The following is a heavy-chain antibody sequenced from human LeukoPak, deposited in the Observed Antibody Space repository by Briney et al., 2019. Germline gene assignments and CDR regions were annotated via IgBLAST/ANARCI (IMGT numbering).Heavy chain of an antibody. J-gene: IGHJ4*02. CDR1: GYSFVSYY. V-gene: IGHV1-46*01. CDR3: ARGDRLPGYSAPVGDY. Sequence: GASVKVSCKAAGYSFVSYYMHWVRQAPGQGLEWMAIINPSGGGTTYAQKFQGRVTVTMDTSTRTVYMDLSSLRSDDTAVYYYARGDRLPGYSAPVGDYWGQGTLVTVSS. D-gene: IGHD3-9*01. CDR2: INPSGGGT.